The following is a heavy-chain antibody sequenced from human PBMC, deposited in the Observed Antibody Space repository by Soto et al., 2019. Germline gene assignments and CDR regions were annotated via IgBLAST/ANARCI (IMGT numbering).Heavy chain of an antibody. CDR2: IDPSDSYT. Sequence: PGESLKISCKGSGYSFTSYWISWVRQMPGKGLEWMGRIDPSDSYTNYSLSFQGHVTISADKSISTAYLQWSSLKASDTAMYYCARHSPLVAAAGTNYFYGMDVWGQVTTVTVSS. J-gene: IGHJ6*01. V-gene: IGHV5-10-1*01. CDR1: GYSFTSYW. CDR3: ARHSPLVAAAGTNYFYGMDV. D-gene: IGHD6-13*01.